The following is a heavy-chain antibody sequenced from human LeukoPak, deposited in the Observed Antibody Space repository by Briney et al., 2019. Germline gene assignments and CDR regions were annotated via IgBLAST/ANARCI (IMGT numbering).Heavy chain of an antibody. CDR3: ARTPVVAATYYFDY. D-gene: IGHD2-15*01. V-gene: IGHV4-59*08. Sequence: PSETLSLTCTVSGGSISSYYWSWIRRPPGKGLEWIGYIYYSGSTNYNPSLKSRVTISVDTSKNQFSLKLSSVTAADTAVYYCARTPVVAATYYFDYWGQGTLVTVSS. CDR1: GGSISSYY. CDR2: IYYSGST. J-gene: IGHJ4*02.